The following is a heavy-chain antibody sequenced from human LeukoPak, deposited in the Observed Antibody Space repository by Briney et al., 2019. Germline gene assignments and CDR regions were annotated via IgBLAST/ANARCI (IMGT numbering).Heavy chain of an antibody. CDR2: ISYDGSNK. Sequence: GRSLRLSRAASGFTFSSYGMHWVRQAPGKGLEWVAVISYDGSNKYYADSVKGRFTISRNNSKNTLYLQMNSLRAEDTAVYYCAKDIWMTTVTYRNWFDPWGQGTLVTVSS. CDR3: AKDIWMTTVTYRNWFDP. J-gene: IGHJ5*02. V-gene: IGHV3-30*18. CDR1: GFTFSSYG. D-gene: IGHD4-17*01.